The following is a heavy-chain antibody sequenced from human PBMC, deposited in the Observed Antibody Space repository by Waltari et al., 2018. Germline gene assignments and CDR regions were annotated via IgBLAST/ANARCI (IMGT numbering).Heavy chain of an antibody. CDR3: AREWLVSYYYYGMDV. V-gene: IGHV1-8*03. CDR1: GYPFTSHD. J-gene: IGHJ6*02. CDR2: KNPNSGNT. Sequence: QLQLVQSGAEVKKPGAAVKVACKPSGYPFTSHDTDWVPPARGQGLEWRGWKNPNSGNTSYAQKFQGRVTITRNTSISTAYMELSSLRSEDTAVYYCAREWLVSYYYYGMDVWGQGTTVTVSS. D-gene: IGHD6-19*01.